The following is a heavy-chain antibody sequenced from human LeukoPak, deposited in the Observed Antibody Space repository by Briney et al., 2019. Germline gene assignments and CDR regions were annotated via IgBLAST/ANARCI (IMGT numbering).Heavy chain of an antibody. D-gene: IGHD4-23*01. CDR1: GGTFSSYA. CDR3: AADRVGTFDP. V-gene: IGHV1-69*05. Sequence: SVKVSCKASGGTFSSYAISWVRQAPGQGLEWMGGIIPIFGTANYAQKFQERVTITRDMSTSTAYMELSSLRSEDTAVYYCAADRVGTFDPWGQGTLVTVSS. J-gene: IGHJ5*02. CDR2: IIPIFGTA.